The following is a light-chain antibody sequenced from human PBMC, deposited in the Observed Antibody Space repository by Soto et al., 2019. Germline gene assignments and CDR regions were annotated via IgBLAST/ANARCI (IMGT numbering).Light chain of an antibody. CDR1: GSDVGGHTS. V-gene: IGLV2-14*03. Sequence: QSVLTQPASVSGSPGQSITISCTGTGSDVGGHTSVSWYQQYPGKAPKLVMYDVSNRPSGISNRFSGSKSGNTASLTISGLQAEDEADFYCSSYTDRHTVTFGGGTKLTVL. CDR3: SSYTDRHTVT. CDR2: DVS. J-gene: IGLJ2*01.